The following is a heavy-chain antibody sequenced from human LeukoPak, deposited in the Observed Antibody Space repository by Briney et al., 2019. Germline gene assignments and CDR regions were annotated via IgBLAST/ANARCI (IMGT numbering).Heavy chain of an antibody. V-gene: IGHV4-4*02. J-gene: IGHJ4*02. CDR1: GDSIISGNW. CDR2: IHHSGNS. D-gene: IGHD3-10*01. Sequence: SETLSLTCAVSGDSIISGNWWSWVRQPPGKGLEWIAEIHHSGNSHQIPSLKSRVTISVDKSKNQISLKLNSVTAADTAVYYCARGSTLIRGFDYWGQGTLVTVSS. CDR3: ARGSTLIRGFDY.